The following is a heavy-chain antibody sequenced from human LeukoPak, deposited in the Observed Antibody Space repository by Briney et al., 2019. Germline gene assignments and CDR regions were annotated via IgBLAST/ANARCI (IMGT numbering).Heavy chain of an antibody. J-gene: IGHJ4*02. CDR3: ARQGTTSSSLDY. CDR2: IYYSGST. CDR1: GGFISSSSYY. Sequence: SETLSLTCTVSGGFISSSSYYWGWIRQPPGKGLEWIGSIYYSGSTYYNPSLKSRVTISVDTSKNQFSLKLSSVTAADTAVYYCARQGTTSSSLDYWGQGTLVTVSS. V-gene: IGHV4-39*01. D-gene: IGHD6-13*01.